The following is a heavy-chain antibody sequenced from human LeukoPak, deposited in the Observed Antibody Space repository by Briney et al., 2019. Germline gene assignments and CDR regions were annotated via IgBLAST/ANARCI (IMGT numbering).Heavy chain of an antibody. V-gene: IGHV5-51*01. D-gene: IGHD5-12*01. CDR2: IYLRDSDT. CDR3: ARRKYSGYDFDF. CDR1: GYSFTSSW. J-gene: IGHJ4*02. Sequence: SGASLQICCKGAGYSFTSSWIGGGRQMPGKGLEWMGIIYLRDSDTRYSTSFQGQVTVSADKSLSTAYLQWSSLDASDTAMYYCARRKYSGYDFDFWGQGTLVTVSS.